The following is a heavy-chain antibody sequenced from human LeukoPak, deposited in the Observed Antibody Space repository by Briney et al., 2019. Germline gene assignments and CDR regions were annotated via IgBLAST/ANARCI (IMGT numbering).Heavy chain of an antibody. D-gene: IGHD5-24*01. V-gene: IGHV4-59*01. CDR3: ARAGGYNSPLVY. Sequence: SETLSPTCTVSGGSINSYYWSWIRQPPGKGLEWIGYIYYSGSTNYSPSLKSRVTISVDTSKNQFSLKLSSVTAADTAVYYCARAGGYNSPLVYWGQGTLVTVSS. CDR1: GGSINSYY. J-gene: IGHJ4*02. CDR2: IYYSGST.